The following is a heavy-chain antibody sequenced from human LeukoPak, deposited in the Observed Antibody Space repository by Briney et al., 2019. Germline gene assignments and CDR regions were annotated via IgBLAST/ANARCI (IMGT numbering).Heavy chain of an antibody. J-gene: IGHJ6*02. V-gene: IGHV3-7*01. CDR2: IKQDGSEK. D-gene: IGHD4-23*01. CDR1: GFTFSSYW. CDR3: ARDSAFGGNSDYYGMDV. Sequence: GGSLRLSCAASGFTFSSYWMSWVRQAPGKGLEWVANIKQDGSEKYYVGSVKGRFTISRDNAKNSLYLQMNSPRAEDTAVYYCARDSAFGGNSDYYGMDVWGQGTTVTVSS.